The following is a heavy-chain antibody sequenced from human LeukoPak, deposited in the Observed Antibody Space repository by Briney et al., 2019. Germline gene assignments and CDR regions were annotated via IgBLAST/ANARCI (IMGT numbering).Heavy chain of an antibody. J-gene: IGHJ4*02. Sequence: GGSLRLSCAVSGFTFSSYSMNWVRQAPGRGLEWVSSISSSSSYIYYADSVKGRFTISRDNAKNSLFPQMNSLRAEDTAVYYCAREGQGDTNDYWGQGTLVTVSS. CDR1: GFTFSSYS. CDR3: AREGQGDTNDY. D-gene: IGHD2-21*02. CDR2: ISSSSSYI. V-gene: IGHV3-21*01.